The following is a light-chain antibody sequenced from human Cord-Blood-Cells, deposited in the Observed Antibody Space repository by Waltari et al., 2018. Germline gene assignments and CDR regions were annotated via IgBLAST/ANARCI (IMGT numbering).Light chain of an antibody. CDR3: CSYAGSYTFVV. CDR1: SSDVGGYNY. J-gene: IGLJ2*01. V-gene: IGLV2-11*01. Sequence: QSALTQPRSVSGSPGQSVTISCTGTSSDVGGYNYVSWYQQHPGKAPKIMIYDVSKRPSGVPDRFSGSKSGNTASLTSSGLQAEDEADYYCCSYAGSYTFVVFGGGTKLTVL. CDR2: DVS.